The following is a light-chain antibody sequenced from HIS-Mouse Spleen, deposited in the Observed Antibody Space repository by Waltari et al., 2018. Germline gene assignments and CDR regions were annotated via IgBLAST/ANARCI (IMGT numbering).Light chain of an antibody. V-gene: IGLV2-8*01. CDR1: SSDVGGYHY. CDR2: EFS. CDR3: SSYAGSNNFVV. J-gene: IGLJ2*01. Sequence: QSALTQPPSASGSPGQSVTISCTGTSSDVGGYHYVSWYQQHPGKAPKLMIYEFSKRPSGVPDRFSGSKSGNTASLTVSGLQAEDEADYYCSSYAGSNNFVVFGGGTKLTVL.